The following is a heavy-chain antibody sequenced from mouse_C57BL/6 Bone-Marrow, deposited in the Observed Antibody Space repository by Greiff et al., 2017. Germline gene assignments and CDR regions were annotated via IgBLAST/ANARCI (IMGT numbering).Heavy chain of an antibody. Sequence: EVKLMESGAGLVKPGGSLKLSCAASGFTFSSYAMSWVRQTPEKRLEWVAYISSGGDYIYYADTVKGRFTISRDNARNTLYLQMSSLKSEDTAMYYCTRERRNYSNYVWYFDVWGTGTTVTVSS. CDR3: TRERRNYSNYVWYFDV. V-gene: IGHV5-9-1*02. CDR2: ISSGGDYI. J-gene: IGHJ1*03. D-gene: IGHD2-5*01. CDR1: GFTFSSYA.